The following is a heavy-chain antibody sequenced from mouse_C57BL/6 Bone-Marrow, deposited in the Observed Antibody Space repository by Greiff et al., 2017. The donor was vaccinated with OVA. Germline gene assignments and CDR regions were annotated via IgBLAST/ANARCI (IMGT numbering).Heavy chain of an antibody. Sequence: EVQLQQSGGGLVQPGGSMKLSCVASGFTFSNYWMNWVRQSPEKGLEWVAQIRLKSDNYATHYAESVKGRFTISRDDSKSSVYLQMNNLRAEDTGIYDCTGNPFITGDYWGQGTSVTVSS. CDR2: IRLKSDNYAT. CDR3: TGNPFITGDY. V-gene: IGHV6-3*01. D-gene: IGHD1-1*01. J-gene: IGHJ4*01. CDR1: GFTFSNYW.